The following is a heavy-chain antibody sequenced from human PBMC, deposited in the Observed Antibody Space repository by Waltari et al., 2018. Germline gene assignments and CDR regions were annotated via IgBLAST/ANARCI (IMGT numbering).Heavy chain of an antibody. Sequence: QVQLQESGPGLVKPSQTLSLTCTVSGGSISSGSYYWSWIRQPAGKGLEWIGRIYTSGGTNNKPALKGRVTISVDTSKNQFSLKLSSVTAADTAVYYCARDAYGSGSNYYGMDVWGQGTTVTVSS. V-gene: IGHV4-61*02. J-gene: IGHJ6*02. CDR2: IYTSGGT. D-gene: IGHD3-10*01. CDR1: GGSISSGSYY. CDR3: ARDAYGSGSNYYGMDV.